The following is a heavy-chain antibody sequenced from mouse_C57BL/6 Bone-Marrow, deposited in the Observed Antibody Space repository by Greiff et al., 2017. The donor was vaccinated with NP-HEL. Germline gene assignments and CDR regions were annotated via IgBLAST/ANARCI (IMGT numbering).Heavy chain of an antibody. Sequence: EVKLEESGGDLVKPGGSLKLSCAASGFTFSSYGMSWVRQTPDKRLEWVATISSGGSDTYYPDSVKGRFTISRDNAKNTLYLQMSSLKSEDTAMYYCASYYSNSWFAYWGQGTLVTVSA. CDR2: ISSGGSDT. CDR3: ASYYSNSWFAY. CDR1: GFTFSSYG. J-gene: IGHJ3*01. V-gene: IGHV5-6*02. D-gene: IGHD2-5*01.